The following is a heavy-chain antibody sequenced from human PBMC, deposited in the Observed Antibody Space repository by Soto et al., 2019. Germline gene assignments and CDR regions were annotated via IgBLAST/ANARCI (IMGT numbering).Heavy chain of an antibody. V-gene: IGHV4-39*01. CDR2: MNYSGGA. CDR3: GRVVEGATRHTDFDS. D-gene: IGHD2-15*01. Sequence: LFLTCAVSGVSIHNSDSFWVWIRQPPGKGLEFIGSMNYSGGANYDPSPMSLVTIYLDTSKNQYSLTVNSVTAADTAISYCGRVVEGATRHTDFDSWGQGTLVTVSS. CDR1: GVSIHNSDSF. J-gene: IGHJ5*01.